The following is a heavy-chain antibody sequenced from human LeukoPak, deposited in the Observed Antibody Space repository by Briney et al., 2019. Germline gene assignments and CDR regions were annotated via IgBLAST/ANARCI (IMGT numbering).Heavy chain of an antibody. J-gene: IGHJ4*02. V-gene: IGHV1-18*04. CDR2: TSYNGNT. Sequence: GASVNVSCKASGYTFSNYGISWVRQAPGLGLEWMGWTSYNGNTNHAQKFQDRVAMTTDTSTITAYMELRSLESDDAAVYYCARHSGSGWQSLGYWGQGTLVTVSS. D-gene: IGHD6-19*01. CDR1: GYTFSNYG. CDR3: ARHSGSGWQSLGY.